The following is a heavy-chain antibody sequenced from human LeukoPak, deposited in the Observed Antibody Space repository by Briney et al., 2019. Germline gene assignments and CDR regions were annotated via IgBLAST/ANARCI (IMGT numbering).Heavy chain of an antibody. CDR2: IYTSGST. J-gene: IGHJ4*02. CDR1: GGSISSGSYY. D-gene: IGHD5-24*01. CDR3: ARDGGEMATITGFDY. V-gene: IGHV4-61*02. Sequence: PSQTLSLTCTVSGGSISSGSYYWSWIRQPAGKGLEWIGRIYTSGSTNYNPSLKSRVTISVDTSKNQFSLKLSSVTAADTAVYYCARDGGEMATITGFDYWGQGTLVTVSS.